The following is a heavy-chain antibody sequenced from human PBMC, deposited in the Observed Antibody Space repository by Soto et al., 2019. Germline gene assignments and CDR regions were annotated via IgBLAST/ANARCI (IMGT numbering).Heavy chain of an antibody. V-gene: IGHV1-46*03. D-gene: IGHD2-15*01. CDR3: ARAGCNGGSCYSLFDY. CDR2: IDPNADDA. CDR1: GYTFTKYY. J-gene: IGHJ4*02. Sequence: GASVKVSCKASGYTFTKYYIHWVRQAPGQGLEWMGIIDPNADDANFAQNFRGRVTMTRDTSTGTVYMELSSLTSEDTAVYFCARAGCNGGSCYSLFDYWGQGALVTVS.